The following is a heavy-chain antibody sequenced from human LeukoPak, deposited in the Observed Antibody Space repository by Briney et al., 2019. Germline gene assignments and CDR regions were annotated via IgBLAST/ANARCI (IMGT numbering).Heavy chain of an antibody. Sequence: SETLSLTCTVSGYSISSGYYWGWIRQPPGKGLEWIGSIYHSGSTYYNPSLKSRVTISVDTSKNQFSLKLSSVTAADTPVYYCARLRWATLTSYYYYYYMDVWGKGTTVTISS. J-gene: IGHJ6*03. V-gene: IGHV4-38-2*02. CDR3: ARLRWATLTSYYYYYYMDV. CDR2: IYHSGST. D-gene: IGHD2/OR15-2a*01. CDR1: GYSISSGYY.